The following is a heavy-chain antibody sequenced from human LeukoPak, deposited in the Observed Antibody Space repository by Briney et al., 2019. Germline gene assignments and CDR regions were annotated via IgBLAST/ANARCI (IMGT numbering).Heavy chain of an antibody. V-gene: IGHV4-39*01. D-gene: IGHD6-13*01. Sequence: PSETLSLTCTVSGGSISSSSYYWGWIRQPPGKGLEWIGSIYYSGSTYYNPSLKSRVTISVDTSKNQFSLKLSSVTAADTAVYYCARHSSGWYRASYYFDYWGQGTLVTVSS. J-gene: IGHJ4*02. CDR3: ARHSSGWYRASYYFDY. CDR1: GGSISSSSYY. CDR2: IYYSGST.